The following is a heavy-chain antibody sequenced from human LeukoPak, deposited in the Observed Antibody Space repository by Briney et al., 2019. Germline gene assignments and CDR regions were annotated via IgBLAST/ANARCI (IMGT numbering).Heavy chain of an antibody. J-gene: IGHJ4*02. V-gene: IGHV4-31*11. CDR2: IHYSGST. CDR1: GGSFSGYY. D-gene: IGHD3-22*01. CDR3: AGSRIGYSDSSGFFDS. Sequence: SETLSLTCAVYGGSFSGYYWSWIRQHPGKGLECIGYIHYSGSTYYCPSLKSRVTISVDTSKNQFSLKLSSVTAADTAVYYCAGSRIGYSDSSGFFDSWGQGTLVTVSS.